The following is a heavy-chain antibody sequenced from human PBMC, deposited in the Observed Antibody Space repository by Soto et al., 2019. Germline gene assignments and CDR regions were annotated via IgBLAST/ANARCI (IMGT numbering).Heavy chain of an antibody. J-gene: IGHJ5*02. V-gene: IGHV3-23*01. CDR3: AKGASEYSASVDR. D-gene: IGHD5-12*01. CDR1: GFSFSSYA. CDR2: ISAEGGSL. Sequence: EVQLLESGGGLVQPGGSLRLACTASGFSFSSYAMDWVRQAPGKGLEWVSVISAEGGSLYFADSVKGRFTISRDNSKNVLTLEKINRRAADTATYFCAKGASEYSASVDRWGQGTLVLVSS.